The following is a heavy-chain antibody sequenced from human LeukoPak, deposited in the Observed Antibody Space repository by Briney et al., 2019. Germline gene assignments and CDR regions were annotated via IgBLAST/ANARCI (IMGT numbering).Heavy chain of an antibody. J-gene: IGHJ1*01. D-gene: IGHD1-26*01. CDR3: ARDCTLTVGTTTYFQH. Sequence: ASVKVSCKASGYIFDIYAIIWVRQAPGQGLEFMGWISTNTGNPTYAQDFTGRFVFSLDTSVSTAYLQISSLKAEDTAVYYCARDCTLTVGTTTYFQHWGQGTLVTVSS. CDR1: GYIFDIYA. V-gene: IGHV7-4-1*02. CDR2: ISTNTGNP.